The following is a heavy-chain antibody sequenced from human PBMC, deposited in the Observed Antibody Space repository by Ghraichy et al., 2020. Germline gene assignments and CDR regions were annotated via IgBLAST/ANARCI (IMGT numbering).Heavy chain of an antibody. CDR3: ARDGVKHDYGDYYNPTYGMDV. V-gene: IGHV3-33*01. Sequence: GESLNISCAASGFTFSSYGMHWVRQAPGKGLEWVAVIWYDGSNKYYADSVKGRFTISRDNSKNTLYLQMNSLRAEDTAVYYCARDGVKHDYGDYYNPTYGMDVWGQGTTVTVSS. D-gene: IGHD4-17*01. J-gene: IGHJ6*02. CDR2: IWYDGSNK. CDR1: GFTFSSYG.